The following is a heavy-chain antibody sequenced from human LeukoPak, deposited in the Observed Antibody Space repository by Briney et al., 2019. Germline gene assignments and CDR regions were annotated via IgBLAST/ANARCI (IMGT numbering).Heavy chain of an antibody. Sequence: PSETLSLTCAVYGGSFSGYYWSWIRQPPGKGLEWSGEINHSGSTNYNPSLKSRVTISVDTSKNQFSLKLSSVTAADTAVYYCARGKRMVATIDGWFDPWGQGTLVTVSS. CDR2: INHSGST. CDR1: GGSFSGYY. CDR3: ARGKRMVATIDGWFDP. D-gene: IGHD5-12*01. J-gene: IGHJ5*02. V-gene: IGHV4-34*01.